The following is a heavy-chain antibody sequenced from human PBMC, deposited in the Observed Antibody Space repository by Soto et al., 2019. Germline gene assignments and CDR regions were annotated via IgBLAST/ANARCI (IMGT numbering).Heavy chain of an antibody. Sequence: QVQLQQWGAGPLRPSETLSLTCGESGGSFSGYYWAWIRQSPGKGLEWIGEINDRGSINYNPSLKSRVSISVDTSKNHYSLNLRSVTAADTAVYYCARESHDILTGPPWVWYFDLWGRGTLVTVSS. D-gene: IGHD3-9*01. CDR1: GGSFSGYY. J-gene: IGHJ2*01. V-gene: IGHV4-34*01. CDR3: ARESHDILTGPPWVWYFDL. CDR2: INDRGSI.